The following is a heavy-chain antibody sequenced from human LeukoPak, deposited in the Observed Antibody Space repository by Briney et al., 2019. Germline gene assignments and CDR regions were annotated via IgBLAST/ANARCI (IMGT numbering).Heavy chain of an antibody. CDR3: AKDRVKQLVRRVYDAFDI. V-gene: IGHV3-9*01. J-gene: IGHJ3*02. D-gene: IGHD6-6*01. CDR1: GFTFDDYA. Sequence: GGSLRLSCAASGFTFDDYAMHWVRQAPGKGLEWVSGISWNGGSIGYADSVKGRFTISRDNSKNTLYLQMNSLRAEDTAVYYCAKDRVKQLVRRVYDAFDIWGQGTMVTVSS. CDR2: ISWNGGSI.